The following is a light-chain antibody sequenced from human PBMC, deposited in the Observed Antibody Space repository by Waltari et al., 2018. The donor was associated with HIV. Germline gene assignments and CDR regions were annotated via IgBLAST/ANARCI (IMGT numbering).Light chain of an antibody. CDR1: SSNIGYNS. CDR3: QVWDSDLNAVV. CDR2: END. V-gene: IGLV1-51*02. Sequence: QSVLTQPPSVSAAPGQRVTVSCSRSSSNIGYNSVSWYQHLPGAAPKLLISENDQRPSGIPDRFSASKSHTSATLGISGPQTGDEADYYCQVWDSDLNAVVFGGGTMVTVL. J-gene: IGLJ3*02.